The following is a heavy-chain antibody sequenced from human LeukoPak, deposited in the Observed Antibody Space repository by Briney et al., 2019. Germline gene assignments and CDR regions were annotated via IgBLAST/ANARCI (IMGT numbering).Heavy chain of an antibody. J-gene: IGHJ4*02. CDR3: AREFPGLIPTAPRGYYFDY. CDR2: INIYNGNT. Sequence: GASVKVSCKASGYTFTSHGITWVRQAPGQGLEWLGWINIYNGNTNYVQNLQGRVTLTTDTSTSTAYMELRSLRSDDTAVYYYAREFPGLIPTAPRGYYFDYWGQGALVTVSS. V-gene: IGHV1-18*01. D-gene: IGHD1-1*01. CDR1: GYTFTSHG.